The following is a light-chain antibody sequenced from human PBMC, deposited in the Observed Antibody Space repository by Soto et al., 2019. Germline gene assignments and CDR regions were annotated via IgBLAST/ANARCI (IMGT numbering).Light chain of an antibody. V-gene: IGKV3-15*01. CDR2: GAS. J-gene: IGKJ2*01. Sequence: EIVMTQSPATLSVSPGERATLSWRASQSVSSNLAWYQQKPGQAPRLLIYGASTRATGIPARFSGSGSGTEFTLTISSLQSEDFAVYSCQQYNNWPPVTFGQGTKLEIK. CDR1: QSVSSN. CDR3: QQYNNWPPVT.